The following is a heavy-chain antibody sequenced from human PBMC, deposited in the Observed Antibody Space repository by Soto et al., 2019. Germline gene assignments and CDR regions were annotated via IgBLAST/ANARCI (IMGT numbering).Heavy chain of an antibody. CDR2: IAYGGSTT. V-gene: IGHV3-30*03. CDR1: GFTFSSYA. D-gene: IGHD2-15*01. CDR3: AREGVFVLVPIVPPDY. Sequence: VQLVESGGGVVQRGGSLRLSCAASGFTFSSYAMHWVRQAPGKGLEWVAHIAYGGSTTHYADSVKGRLTIARDNSENRLYVEMNSLRVLDTAVYYWAREGVFVLVPIVPPDYGGQGGLGAVSS. J-gene: IGHJ4*02.